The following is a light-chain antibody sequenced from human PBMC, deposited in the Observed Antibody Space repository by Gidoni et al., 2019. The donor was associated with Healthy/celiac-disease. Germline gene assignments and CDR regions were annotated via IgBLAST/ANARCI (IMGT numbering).Light chain of an antibody. CDR3: CSYAGSFFYV. J-gene: IGLJ1*01. CDR1: ISDVGGYNY. CDR2: DVS. Sequence: QSVLPHPRSVSASPGLPVTLSCPGTISDVGGYNYVSWYQQHPGKAPKLMIYDVSTRPSGVPDRFSGSKSGNPASLTISGLQAEDEADYYCCSYAGSFFYVFGTGTKVTVL. V-gene: IGLV2-11*01.